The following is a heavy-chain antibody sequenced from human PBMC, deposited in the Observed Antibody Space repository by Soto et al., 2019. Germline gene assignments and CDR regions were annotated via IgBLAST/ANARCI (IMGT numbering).Heavy chain of an antibody. D-gene: IGHD2-21*02. CDR2: ISAYNGNT. CDR3: ARGRSCGGDYDAFDI. CDR1: GYTFTSYG. Sequence: ASVKVSCKASGYTFTSYGISWVRQAPGQGLEWMGWISAYNGNTNYAQKLQGRVTMTTDTSTSTAYMELRSLRSDDTAVYYCARGRSCGGDYDAFDIWGQGTMVTVSS. J-gene: IGHJ3*02. V-gene: IGHV1-18*01.